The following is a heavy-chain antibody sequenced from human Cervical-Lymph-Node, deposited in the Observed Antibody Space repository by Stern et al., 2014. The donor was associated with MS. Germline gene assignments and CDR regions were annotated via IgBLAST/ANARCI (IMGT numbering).Heavy chain of an antibody. CDR2: GDWEDDK. CDR3: ARTVAYDSVGYDAFDI. J-gene: IGHJ3*02. V-gene: IGHV2-70*01. Sequence: QVTLKESGPALVKPTQTLTLNCTFSGFSLSTSGMCVSWIRQPPGKALEWLALGDWEDDKYYSPSLKTRLSISKDTSKNQVVLTMTNMDPVDTGTYYCARTVAYDSVGYDAFDIWGQGTVVAVSS. D-gene: IGHD5-12*01. CDR1: GFSLSTSGMC.